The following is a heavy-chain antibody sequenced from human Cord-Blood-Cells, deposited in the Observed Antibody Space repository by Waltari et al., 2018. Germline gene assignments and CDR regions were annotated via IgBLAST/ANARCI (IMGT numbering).Heavy chain of an antibody. CDR2: IYYSGST. J-gene: IGHJ3*02. Sequence: QVQLQESGPGLVKPSQTLSLTCTVPGGSIRSGGYYWSWIRQHPGKGLEWIGYIYYSGSTYYNPSLKSRVTISVDTSKNQFSLKLSSVTAADTAVYYCARDRRRDAFDIWGQGTMVTVSS. CDR1: GGSIRSGGYY. V-gene: IGHV4-31*03. CDR3: ARDRRRDAFDI.